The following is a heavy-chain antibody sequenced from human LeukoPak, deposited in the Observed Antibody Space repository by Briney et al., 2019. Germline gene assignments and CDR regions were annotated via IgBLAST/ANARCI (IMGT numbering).Heavy chain of an antibody. CDR1: GYGFMNYA. D-gene: IGHD1-26*01. J-gene: IGHJ4*02. CDR3: ARGRWVGTTQAYYLDF. CDR2: VNAGNGDT. Sequence: EASVKVSCKTSGYGFMNYAVQWVRQAPGERLEWMGWVNAGNGDTRYSPEFQGRVTIARDTSASTVYMELSSLTSADTATYYCARGRWVGTTQAYYLDFWGQGTLVTVSS. V-gene: IGHV1-3*01.